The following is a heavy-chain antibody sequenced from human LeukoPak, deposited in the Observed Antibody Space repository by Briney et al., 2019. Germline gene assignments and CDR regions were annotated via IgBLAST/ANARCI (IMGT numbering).Heavy chain of an antibody. V-gene: IGHV1-18*01. Sequence: ASVKVSCKASGYTFTSYGISWVRQAPGQGLEWMGWISAYNGNTKYAQKFQGRVTVTRDTSASTAYMELNSLRSEDTAVYYCARDSGPGGDYWGQGTLVTVSS. D-gene: IGHD5-12*01. CDR3: ARDSGPGGDY. CDR2: ISAYNGNT. CDR1: GYTFTSYG. J-gene: IGHJ4*02.